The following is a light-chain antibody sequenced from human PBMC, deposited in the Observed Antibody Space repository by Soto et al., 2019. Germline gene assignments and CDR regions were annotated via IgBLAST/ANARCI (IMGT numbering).Light chain of an antibody. J-gene: IGKJ1*01. CDR3: QQYGSSPWT. V-gene: IGKV3-20*01. CDR1: QSVSSSF. CDR2: GAS. Sequence: EIVLTQSPGTLSLSQGEGATLSCRASQSVSSSFFAWYQQKPGQAPRLHIYGASSRATGIPDRFSGSGSGTDFTLTISRLEPEDCAVYYCQQYGSSPWTFGQGTKVETK.